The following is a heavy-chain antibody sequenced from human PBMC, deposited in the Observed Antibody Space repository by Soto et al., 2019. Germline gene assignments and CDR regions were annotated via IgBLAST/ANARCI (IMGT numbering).Heavy chain of an antibody. J-gene: IGHJ4*02. CDR1: GFTFSSYA. CDR3: AKGPPSSCSDGSCWLVDF. CDR2: ISGSGGST. V-gene: IGHV3-23*01. D-gene: IGHD2-15*01. Sequence: PGGSLRLSCAASGFTFSSYAMSWVRQAPGKGLEWVSAISGSGGSTYYADSVKGRFTISRDNSKNTLYLQINSLRAEDTAVYYCAKGPPSSCSDGSCWLVDFWGQGTLVTVSS.